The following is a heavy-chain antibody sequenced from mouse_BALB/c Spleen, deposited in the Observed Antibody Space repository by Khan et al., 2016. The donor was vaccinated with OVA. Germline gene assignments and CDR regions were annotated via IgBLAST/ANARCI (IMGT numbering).Heavy chain of an antibody. CDR2: INPSNGYT. V-gene: IGHV1-4*01. J-gene: IGHJ3*01. D-gene: IGHD2-14*01. CDR3: VRDGAYHRNDGWFAY. Sequence: QLQLKQSGAELARPGASVKMSCKASGYTFTSYTIHWIKKRPGQGLEWIGYINPSNGYTNYNQKFKDKATLTTDNSSTTAYLQLSSLTSDDSAVYNCVRDGAYHRNDGWFAYWGQGTLVTVSA. CDR1: GYTFTSYT.